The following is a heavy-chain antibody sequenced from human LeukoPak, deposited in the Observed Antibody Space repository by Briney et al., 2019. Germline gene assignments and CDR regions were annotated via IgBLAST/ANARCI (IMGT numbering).Heavy chain of an antibody. V-gene: IGHV3-30*02. CDR3: VADRVGVPGFYLDS. Sequence: GGSLRLSCGASGFTFSLSGMHWVRQAPGKGLEWVAFIRYDASNKYNADSVKGQFSIPRDNSNNTLHLHMNSLRGEDTAIYYCVADRVGVPGFYLDSWGQGTLVTVSS. CDR1: GFTFSLSG. CDR2: IRYDASNK. J-gene: IGHJ4*02. D-gene: IGHD1-26*01.